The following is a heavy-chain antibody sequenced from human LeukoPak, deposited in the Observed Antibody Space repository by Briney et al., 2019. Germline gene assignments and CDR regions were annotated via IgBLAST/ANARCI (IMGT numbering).Heavy chain of an antibody. CDR3: AREGGSGCFDY. CDR2: IYSGGST. J-gene: IGHJ4*02. CDR1: GFTVSSNY. V-gene: IGHV3-53*01. Sequence: GGSLRLSCAASGFTVSSNYMSWVRQAPGKGLEWVSVIYSGGSTYYADSVTGGFTISRDNSKNTLYLQMNSLRAEDTAVYYCAREGGSGCFDYWGQGTLVTVSS. D-gene: IGHD3-22*01.